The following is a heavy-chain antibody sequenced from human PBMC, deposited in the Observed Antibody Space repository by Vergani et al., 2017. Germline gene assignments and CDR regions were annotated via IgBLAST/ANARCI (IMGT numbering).Heavy chain of an antibody. D-gene: IGHD2/OR15-2a*01. CDR1: GFTFSSYW. V-gene: IGHV3-7*01. J-gene: IGHJ6*04. Sequence: EVQLVESGGGLVQPGGSLRLSCAASGFTFSSYWMSWVRQAPGKGLEWAANIKQDGSEKYYVDSVKGRFTISRDNAKNSLYLQMNSLRAEDTAVYYCAKQIGVGYYYYGMDVWGKGTTVTVSS. CDR3: AKQIGVGYYYYGMDV. CDR2: IKQDGSEK.